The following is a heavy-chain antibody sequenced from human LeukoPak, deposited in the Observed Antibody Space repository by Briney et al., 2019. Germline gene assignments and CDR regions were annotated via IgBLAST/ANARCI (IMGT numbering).Heavy chain of an antibody. CDR1: GFTFDEYA. CDR3: AKEGAWLRFDA. D-gene: IGHD5-12*01. J-gene: IGHJ4*02. V-gene: IGHV3-9*01. CDR2: ISWNSGST. Sequence: GGSLRLSCAASGFTFDEYAMHWVRQAPGKGLEWVSGISWNSGSTGYGDSVKGRFTISRDDSKNTLYLQMKNLRAEDTAVYYCAKEGAWLRFDAWAQGILVTVSS.